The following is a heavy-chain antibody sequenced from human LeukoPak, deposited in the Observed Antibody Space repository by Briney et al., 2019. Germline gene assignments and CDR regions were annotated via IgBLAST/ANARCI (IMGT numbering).Heavy chain of an antibody. V-gene: IGHV4-39*07. CDR1: GGSISSSSYY. D-gene: IGHD1-26*01. CDR2: IYYSGST. CDR3: ARVRGTTDY. Sequence: SETLSLTCTVSGGSISSSSYYWGWIRQPPGKGLEWIGSIYYSGSTYYNPPLKSRVTISVDTSKNQFSLKLSSVTAADTAVYYCARVRGTTDYWGQGTLVTVSS. J-gene: IGHJ4*02.